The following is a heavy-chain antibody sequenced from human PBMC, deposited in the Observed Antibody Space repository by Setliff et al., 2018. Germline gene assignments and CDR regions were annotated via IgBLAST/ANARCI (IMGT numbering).Heavy chain of an antibody. V-gene: IGHV1-2*02. D-gene: IGHD6-19*01. CDR3: ARGRVLATSEADLGDY. CDR2: IDPKSGRT. Sequence: ASVKVSCKTSGYPFVGYFIYWMRQAPGQGLEWVGWIDPKSGRTKYAVKFQGRVTMTRDTSSSTIYMEVNSLTSDDTAVYFCARGRVLATSEADLGDYWGQGTLVTVSS. CDR1: GYPFVGYF. J-gene: IGHJ4*02.